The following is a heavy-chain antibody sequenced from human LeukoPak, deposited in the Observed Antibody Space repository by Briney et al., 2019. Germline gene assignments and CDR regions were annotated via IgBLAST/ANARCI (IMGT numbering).Heavy chain of an antibody. CDR1: GGTFSSYA. J-gene: IGHJ4*02. CDR3: ARPIDSSGYPFDY. CDR2: IIPILGIA. D-gene: IGHD3-22*01. Sequence: ASVKVSCKASGGTFSSYAISWVRQAPGQGLEWMGRIIPILGIANYAQKFQGRVTITADKSTSTAYMELSSLRSEDTAVYYCARPIDSSGYPFDYWGQGTLVTVSS. V-gene: IGHV1-69*04.